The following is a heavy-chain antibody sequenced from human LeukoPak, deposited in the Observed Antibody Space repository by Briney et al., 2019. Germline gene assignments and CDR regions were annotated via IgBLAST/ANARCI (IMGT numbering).Heavy chain of an antibody. CDR1: GGSISSGSYS. Sequence: SQTLSLTCAVSGGSISSGSYSWSWIRQPPGKGLEWIGYIYPRGSTYYSPSLKSRVTISGDTSKNQFSLKLSSVTAADTAVYYCARDQGEYNWNSIDYWGQGTLVTVSS. D-gene: IGHD1-20*01. V-gene: IGHV4-30-2*05. J-gene: IGHJ4*02. CDR3: ARDQGEYNWNSIDY. CDR2: IYPRGST.